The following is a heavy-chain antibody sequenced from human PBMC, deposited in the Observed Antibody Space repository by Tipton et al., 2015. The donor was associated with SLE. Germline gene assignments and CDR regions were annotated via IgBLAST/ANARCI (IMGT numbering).Heavy chain of an antibody. D-gene: IGHD2/OR15-2a*01. CDR2: VYYSGST. CDR1: GGSISSYY. J-gene: IGHJ6*03. Sequence: TLSLTCTISGGSISSYYWSWIRQAPGKGLEWIGHVYYSGSTNYNPSLKSRVTISVDTSKNQFSLKLSSVTAADTAVYYCARGLKNSNYYYYYYMDVWGKGTTVTVSS. CDR3: ARGLKNSNYYYYYYMDV. V-gene: IGHV4-59*01.